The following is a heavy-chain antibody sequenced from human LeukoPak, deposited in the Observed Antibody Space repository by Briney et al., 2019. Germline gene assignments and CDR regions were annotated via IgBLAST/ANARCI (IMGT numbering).Heavy chain of an antibody. Sequence: SETLSLTCAVYGGSFSGYYWSWIRQPPGKGLEWIGEINHSGSTNYNPSLKSRVTISVDTSKNQFSLKLSSVTAADTAVYYCARRRKFCSSPSCYVRGKGRAFDIGGQGKMATVSS. CDR1: GGSFSGYY. J-gene: IGHJ3*02. V-gene: IGHV4-34*01. CDR3: ARRRKFCSSPSCYVRGKGRAFDI. CDR2: INHSGST. D-gene: IGHD2-2*01.